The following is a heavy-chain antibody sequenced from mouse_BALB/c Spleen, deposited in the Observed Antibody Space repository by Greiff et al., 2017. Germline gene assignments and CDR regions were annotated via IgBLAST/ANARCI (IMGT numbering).Heavy chain of an antibody. CDR3: ARHAYRYDDKDAMDY. V-gene: IGHV5-12-1*01. D-gene: IGHD2-14*01. J-gene: IGHJ4*01. CDR1: GFAFSSYD. Sequence: DVQLVESGGGLVKPGGSLKLSCAASGFAFSSYDMSWVRQTPEKRLEWVAYISSGGGSTYYPDTVKGRFTISRDNAKNTLYLQMSSLKSEDTAMYYCARHAYRYDDKDAMDYWGQGTSVTVSS. CDR2: ISSGGGST.